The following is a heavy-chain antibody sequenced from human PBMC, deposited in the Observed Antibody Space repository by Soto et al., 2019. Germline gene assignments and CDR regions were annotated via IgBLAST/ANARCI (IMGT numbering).Heavy chain of an antibody. J-gene: IGHJ3*02. V-gene: IGHV3-11*01. CDR1: GFTFSDYY. Sequence: PVGSLRLSCAASGFTFSDYYMSWIRQAPGKGLEWVSYISSSGSTIYYADSVKGRFTISRDNAKNSLYLQMNSLRAEDTAVYYCARDLRIAVAARAFDIWGQGTMVTVSS. D-gene: IGHD6-19*01. CDR3: ARDLRIAVAARAFDI. CDR2: ISSSGSTI.